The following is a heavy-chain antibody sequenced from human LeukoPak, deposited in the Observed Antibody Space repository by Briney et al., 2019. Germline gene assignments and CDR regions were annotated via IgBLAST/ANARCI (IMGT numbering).Heavy chain of an antibody. J-gene: IGHJ6*02. CDR3: ATYTHWVAGDV. Sequence: QAPGKGLEWVANMNQDGSAKGYVDSVKGRFTISRDNARNSLYLQMSSLRPEDTAVYYCATYTHWVAGDVWGQGTTVTVSS. CDR2: MNQDGSAK. V-gene: IGHV3-7*01. D-gene: IGHD3-16*01.